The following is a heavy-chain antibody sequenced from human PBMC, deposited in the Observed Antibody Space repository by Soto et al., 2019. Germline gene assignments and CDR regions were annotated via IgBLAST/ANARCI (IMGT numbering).Heavy chain of an antibody. CDR3: ARVPGVVVSADDAFDI. V-gene: IGHV4-4*02. D-gene: IGHD2-21*02. Sequence: QVQLQESGPGLVKPSGTLSLTCAVSGGSVSSSNWWSWVRQSPGKGLEWMGEIYHSGSAHYNPSLKSRATTSLDKSKTQSSPRLTSVTAADTAVYYCARVPGVVVSADDAFDIWGPGTRVIVS. CDR2: IYHSGSA. J-gene: IGHJ3*02. CDR1: GGSVSSSNW.